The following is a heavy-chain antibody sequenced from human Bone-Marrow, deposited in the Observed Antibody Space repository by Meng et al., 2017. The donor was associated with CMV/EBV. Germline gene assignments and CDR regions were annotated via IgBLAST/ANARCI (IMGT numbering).Heavy chain of an antibody. V-gene: IGHV1-18*01. J-gene: IGHJ3*01. CDR1: GYTFSRYG. Sequence: ASVKVSCKASGYTFSRYGISWVRQAPGQGLEWLGWVGGCDGDTNYAPELRGRLTVTTDIATNTAYMELRSLRSDDTAVYYCASVSETYSGAFDLWGQGTMVTVSS. CDR3: ASVSETYSGAFDL. D-gene: IGHD1-26*01. CDR2: VGGCDGDT.